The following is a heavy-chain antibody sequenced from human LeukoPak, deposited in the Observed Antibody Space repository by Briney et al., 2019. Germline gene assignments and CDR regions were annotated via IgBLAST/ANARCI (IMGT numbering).Heavy chain of an antibody. Sequence: GGSLRLSCAASGFTFSSYGMNWVRQAPGKGLEWVSYISSSSNTIYYADSVKGRFTISRDNAKNSLYLQMNSLRAEDTAVYYCARVSVVVPAAIPHFDYWGQGTLVTVSS. CDR2: ISSSSNTI. D-gene: IGHD2-2*02. V-gene: IGHV3-48*04. CDR1: GFTFSSYG. J-gene: IGHJ4*02. CDR3: ARVSVVVPAAIPHFDY.